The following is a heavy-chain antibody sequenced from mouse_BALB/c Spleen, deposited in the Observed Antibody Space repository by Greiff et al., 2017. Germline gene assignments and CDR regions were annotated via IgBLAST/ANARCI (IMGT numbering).Heavy chain of an antibody. D-gene: IGHD1-1*02. Sequence: DVKLQESGPGLVKPSQSLSLTCTVTGYSITSDYAWNWIRQFPGNKLEWMGYISYSGSTSYNPSLKSRISITRDTSKNQFFLQLNSVTTEDTATYYCAREYYGRAMDYWGQGTSVTVSS. CDR2: ISYSGST. CDR1: GYSITSDYA. V-gene: IGHV3-2*02. J-gene: IGHJ4*01. CDR3: AREYYGRAMDY.